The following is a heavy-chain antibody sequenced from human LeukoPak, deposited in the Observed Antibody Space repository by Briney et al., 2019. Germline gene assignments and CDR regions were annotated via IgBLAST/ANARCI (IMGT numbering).Heavy chain of an antibody. Sequence: GGSLRLSCSASGFTFSSYAMHWVRQAPGKGLEYVSAISSNGGSTYYADSVKGRFTISRDNSKNTLFLQMNSLRAEDTAIYYCARSIPYGTTWYGRSDYWGQGTLVTVSS. J-gene: IGHJ4*02. CDR2: ISSNGGST. CDR3: ARSIPYGTTWYGRSDY. D-gene: IGHD6-13*01. V-gene: IGHV3-64*04. CDR1: GFTFSSYA.